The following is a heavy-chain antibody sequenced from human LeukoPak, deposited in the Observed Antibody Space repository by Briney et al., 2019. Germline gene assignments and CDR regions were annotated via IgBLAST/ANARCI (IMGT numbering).Heavy chain of an antibody. CDR1: GGSISSGSYY. CDR2: IYTSGST. V-gene: IGHV4-61*02. D-gene: IGHD1-26*01. Sequence: SETLSLTCTVSGGSISSGSYYWSWIRQPAGKGLEWIGRIYTSGSTNYNPSLKSRVTISVGTSKNQFSLRLSSVTAADTAVYYCARGGGRSGSYLDYWGQGTLVTVSS. J-gene: IGHJ4*02. CDR3: ARGGGRSGSYLDY.